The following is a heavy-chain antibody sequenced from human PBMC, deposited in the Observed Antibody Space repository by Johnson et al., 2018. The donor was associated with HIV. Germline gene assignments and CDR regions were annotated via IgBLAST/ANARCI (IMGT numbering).Heavy chain of an antibody. J-gene: IGHJ3*02. Sequence: VQLVESGGGLVQPGGSLRLSCAASGFTVSSNYMSWVRQAPGKGLEWVSVIYSGGTTYYADSVRGRFTVSRDNSKNTLYLQMSSLRAEDTAIYYCARDRRQFLEWLSDAFDIWGQGTMVTVSS. CDR3: ARDRRQFLEWLSDAFDI. CDR2: IYSGGTT. V-gene: IGHV3-53*01. D-gene: IGHD3-3*01. CDR1: GFTVSSNY.